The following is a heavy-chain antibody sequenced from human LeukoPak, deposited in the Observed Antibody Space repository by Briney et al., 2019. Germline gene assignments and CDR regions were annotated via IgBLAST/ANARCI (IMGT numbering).Heavy chain of an antibody. CDR3: AKEVKDTGYYHLDN. CDR2: ISGSGGST. D-gene: IGHD3-3*01. Sequence: GGSLRLSCAASGFTFSSYAMSWVRQAPGKGLEWVSAISGSGGSTYYADSVKGRFTISRGNSKNTLYLQMNRLRDEDTALFYCAKEVKDTGYYHLDNWGQGTLVTVSS. J-gene: IGHJ4*02. CDR1: GFTFSSYA. V-gene: IGHV3-23*01.